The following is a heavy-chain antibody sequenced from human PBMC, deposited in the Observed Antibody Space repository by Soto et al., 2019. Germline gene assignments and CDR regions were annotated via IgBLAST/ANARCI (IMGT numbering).Heavy chain of an antibody. CDR2: IYWDDNK. V-gene: IGHV2-5*02. D-gene: IGHD1-1*01. Sequence: QITLKESGPTLVKPTQTLTLTCTFSGFSLSTRGVGVGWIRQPPGQALEWLALIYWDDNKRYSPSLKSRLTITKDTSKNQVVLSMTNMDPVDTGTYYCGHREANNLLDYWGQGTLVTVSS. CDR1: GFSLSTRGVG. CDR3: GHREANNLLDY. J-gene: IGHJ4*02.